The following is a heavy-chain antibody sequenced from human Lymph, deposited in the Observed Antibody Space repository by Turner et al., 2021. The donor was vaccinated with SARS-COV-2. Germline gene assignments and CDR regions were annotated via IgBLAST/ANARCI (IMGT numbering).Heavy chain of an antibody. J-gene: IGHJ4*02. CDR3: AKSPLGEDYFDY. D-gene: IGHD3-16*01. CDR1: GFTFSNYA. CDR2: ISGSGAST. V-gene: IGHV3-23*01. Sequence: VQLLESGGDLVQPGGSLRLSCAASGFTFSNYAMIWVRQCPGKGLEWVSDISGSGASTYYADSVKGRFTISRDKSKNTLLLQMNSLRADDTAIYYCAKSPLGEDYFDYWGQGTLVTGSS.